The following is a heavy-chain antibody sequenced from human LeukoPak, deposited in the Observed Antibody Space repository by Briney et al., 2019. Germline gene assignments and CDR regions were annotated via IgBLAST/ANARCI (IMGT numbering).Heavy chain of an antibody. CDR2: INHSGST. D-gene: IGHD5-12*01. V-gene: IGHV4-34*01. Sequence: SSETLSLTCAVYGGSFRGYYWSWIRQPPGKGLEWIGEINHSGSTNYNPSLKSRVTISVDTSKNQFSLKLSSVTAADTAVYYCARGGSGYAYYYYYMDVWGKGTTVTVSS. J-gene: IGHJ6*03. CDR1: GGSFRGYY. CDR3: ARGGSGYAYYYYYMDV.